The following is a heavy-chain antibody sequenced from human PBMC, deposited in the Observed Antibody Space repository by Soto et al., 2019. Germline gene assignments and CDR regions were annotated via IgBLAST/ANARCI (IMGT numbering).Heavy chain of an antibody. CDR1: GYTFTGYY. CDR3: ARGANSGSYLWPIYYYYGMDV. V-gene: IGHV1-2*04. D-gene: IGHD1-26*01. CDR2: INPNSGGT. Sequence: RASVKVSCKASGYTFTGYYMHWVRQAPGQGLEWMGWINPNSGGTNYAQKFQGWVTMTRDTSISTAYMELSRLRSDDTAVYYCARGANSGSYLWPIYYYYGMDVWGQGTTVTVSS. J-gene: IGHJ6*02.